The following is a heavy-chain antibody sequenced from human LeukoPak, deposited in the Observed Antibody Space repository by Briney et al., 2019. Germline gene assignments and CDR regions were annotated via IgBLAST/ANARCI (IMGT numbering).Heavy chain of an antibody. CDR3: ARSPEAIIVVPAAPALDY. Sequence: SETLSLTCAVYGGSFSGYYWSCIRQPPGKGLEWIGEINHSGSTNYNPSLKSRVTISVGTSKNQFSLKLSSVTAADTAVYYCARSPEAIIVVPAAPALDYWGQGTLVTVSS. J-gene: IGHJ4*02. V-gene: IGHV4-34*01. CDR2: INHSGST. CDR1: GGSFSGYY. D-gene: IGHD2-2*01.